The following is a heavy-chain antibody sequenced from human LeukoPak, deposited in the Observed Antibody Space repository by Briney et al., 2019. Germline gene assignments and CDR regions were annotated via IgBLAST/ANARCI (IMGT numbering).Heavy chain of an antibody. D-gene: IGHD2-2*01. CDR2: ISGSGGST. Sequence: PGGSLRLSCAASGFTLSSYAMGWVRQAPRKGPEWVSVISGSGGSTFYGDSVKGRFTISRDNSKNTLYLQMNSLRAEDTAVYYCAKGLCSTSCYSVPDHVWGQGTTVTVSS. CDR3: AKGLCSTSCYSVPDHV. V-gene: IGHV3-23*01. CDR1: GFTLSSYA. J-gene: IGHJ6*02.